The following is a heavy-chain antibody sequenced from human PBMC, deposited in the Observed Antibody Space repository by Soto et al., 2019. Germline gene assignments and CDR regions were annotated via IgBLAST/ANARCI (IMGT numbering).Heavy chain of an antibody. V-gene: IGHV2-5*02. CDR3: AHRCGLPTWESSVHPSDSFQC. Sequence: QITLKESGPTLVKPTQTLTLTCTFSGFSLSTNGVGVGWIRQPPGKALEWLALIYWDDDKRYSPSLKSRLTLTREPSKNQVPLTKTTRDAADTATYYCAHRCGLPTWESSVHPSDSFQCGGQGTLATASS. D-gene: IGHD3-16*01. CDR1: GFSLSTNGVG. CDR2: IYWDDDK. J-gene: IGHJ1*01.